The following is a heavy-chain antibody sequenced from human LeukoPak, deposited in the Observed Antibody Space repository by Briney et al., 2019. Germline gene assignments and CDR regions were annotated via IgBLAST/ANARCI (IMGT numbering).Heavy chain of an antibody. CDR2: INSDGSST. V-gene: IGHV3-74*01. CDR3: AKGTYYYDSSGFDY. D-gene: IGHD3-22*01. CDR1: GFTFSSYW. J-gene: IGHJ4*02. Sequence: GGSLRLSCAASGFTFSSYWMPWVRQAPGKGLVWVSRINSDGSSTSYADSVKGRFTISRDNAKNTLYLQMNSLRAEDTAVYYCAKGTYYYDSSGFDYWGQGTLVTVSS.